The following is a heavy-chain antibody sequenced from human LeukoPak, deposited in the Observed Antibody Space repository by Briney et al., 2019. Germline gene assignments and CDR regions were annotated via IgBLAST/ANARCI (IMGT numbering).Heavy chain of an antibody. J-gene: IGHJ4*02. CDR1: GYTFTSYG. D-gene: IGHD3-3*01. V-gene: IGHV1-18*01. Sequence: ASVKVSCKASGYTFTSYGISWVRQAPGQGLEWMGWISAYNGNTNYAQKLQGRVTMTTDTSTSTAYMELRSLRSDDTAVYYCARGENDFWSAYSTYFDYWGQGTLVTVSS. CDR3: ARGENDFWSAYSTYFDY. CDR2: ISAYNGNT.